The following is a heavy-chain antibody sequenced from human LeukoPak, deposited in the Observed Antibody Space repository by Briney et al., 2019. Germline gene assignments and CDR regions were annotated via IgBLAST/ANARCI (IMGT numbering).Heavy chain of an antibody. D-gene: IGHD2-21*01. J-gene: IGHJ4*02. Sequence: PSETLSLTCTVSGGSISGYYWSWIRQPAGKGLEWIGRIYTSGSTNYNPSLKSRVTISVDTSKNQFSLKLSSVTAADTAVYYCARGGGDWGFHQSDYSGQGTLVTVSS. V-gene: IGHV4-4*07. CDR3: ARGGGDWGFHQSDY. CDR1: GGSISGYY. CDR2: IYTSGST.